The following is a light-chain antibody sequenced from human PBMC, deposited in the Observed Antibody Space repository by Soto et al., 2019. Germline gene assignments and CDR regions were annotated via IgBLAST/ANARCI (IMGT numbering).Light chain of an antibody. CDR2: AAS. J-gene: IGKJ2*01. Sequence: DIQMTQSPSSLSASVGDRVTITCRAGQNITNYLNWYQQKPGKAPKLLIYAASSLQSGAPSRFSGSGSGTDFTLTISSLQPEDFAVYYCQQRSNWPPMYTFGQGTKLEIK. CDR1: QNITNY. CDR3: QQRSNWPPMYT. V-gene: IGKV1-39*01.